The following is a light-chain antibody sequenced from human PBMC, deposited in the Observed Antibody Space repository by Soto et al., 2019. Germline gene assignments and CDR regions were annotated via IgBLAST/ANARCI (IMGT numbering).Light chain of an antibody. CDR2: GNS. CDR1: SSNIGAGYD. V-gene: IGLV1-40*01. J-gene: IGLJ3*02. CDR3: QSYDSSLSGSV. Sequence: QSVLTQPPSASGTPGQSVTISCSGSSSNIGAGYDVHWYQQLPGTAPKLLIYGNSNRPSGVPDRFSGSKSGTSASLAITGLQAEDEADYYCQSYDSSLSGSVFGGGTKVTVL.